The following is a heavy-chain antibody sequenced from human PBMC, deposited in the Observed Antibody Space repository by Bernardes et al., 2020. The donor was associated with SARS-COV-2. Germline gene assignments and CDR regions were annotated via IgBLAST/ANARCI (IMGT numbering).Heavy chain of an antibody. V-gene: IGHV3-48*03. CDR2: ISYSGNNR. D-gene: IGHD7-27*01. CDR3: ARDERVNWDRPNWFDV. Sequence: GGSLRLSCEVSGFTFSDYEMNWVRQAPGKGLEWISYISYSGNNRYYGDSVQGRFTVSRDNSKNYLYLDMNSLRAEDTGVYFCARDERVNWDRPNWFDVWGQGTLVTVSS. J-gene: IGHJ5*02. CDR1: GFTFSDYE.